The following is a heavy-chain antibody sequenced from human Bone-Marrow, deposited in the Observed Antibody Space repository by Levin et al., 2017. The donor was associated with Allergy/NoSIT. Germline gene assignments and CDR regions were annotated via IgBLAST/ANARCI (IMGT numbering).Heavy chain of an antibody. J-gene: IGHJ6*02. CDR2: IYYSEST. Sequence: SETLSLTCTVSGASISTNNYYWGWLRQPPGMGLEWIGSIYYSESTYYTPSLKSRVTISVDTSKNQFSLKVRSVTAAATAGYYCRRNAALHDCGGEKCRDAMDVWGPGTTVTVSS. D-gene: IGHD4-23*01. V-gene: IGHV4-39*01. CDR3: RRNAALHDCGGEKCRDAMDV. CDR1: GASISTNNYY.